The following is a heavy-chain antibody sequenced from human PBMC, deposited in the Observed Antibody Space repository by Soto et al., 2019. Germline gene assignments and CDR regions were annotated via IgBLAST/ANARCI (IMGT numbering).Heavy chain of an antibody. CDR3: AGDSSRGFDY. D-gene: IGHD6-13*01. CDR1: GGSISSGGYY. V-gene: IGHV4-31*03. CDR2: IYYSGST. Sequence: SETLSLTCTVSGGSISSGGYYWSWIRQHPGKGLEWIGYIYYSGSTYYNPSLKSRVTISVDTSKNQFSLKLSSVTAADTAVYYCAGDSSRGFDYWCQGTLVTVSS. J-gene: IGHJ4*02.